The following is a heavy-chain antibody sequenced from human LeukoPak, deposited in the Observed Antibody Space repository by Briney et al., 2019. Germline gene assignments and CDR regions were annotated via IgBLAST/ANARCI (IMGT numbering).Heavy chain of an antibody. CDR3: SRDVDGVALDY. CDR2: INPNSGGT. CDR1: GYTFTGYY. D-gene: IGHD3-3*01. J-gene: IGHJ4*02. V-gene: IGHV1-2*02. Sequence: ASVKVSCKASGYTFTGYYMHWVRQAPGQRLEWMGWINPNSGGTNYAQKFQGRVTMTRATSISTAYMELSRLRSDATAVYYCSRDVDGVALDYWGQRTLVTVSS.